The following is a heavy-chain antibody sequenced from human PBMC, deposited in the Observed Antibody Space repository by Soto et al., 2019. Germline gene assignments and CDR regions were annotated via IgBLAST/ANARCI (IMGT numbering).Heavy chain of an antibody. CDR2: ISGSGGST. J-gene: IGHJ4*02. CDR3: EKHLRGSDLFDT. CDR1: GFTFSSYA. D-gene: IGHD3-16*01. V-gene: IGHV3-23*01. Sequence: PGGSLRLSCAASGFTFSSYAMSWVRQAPGKGLEWVSAISGSGGSTYYADSVKGRFTISRDNSKNTLYLQMNSLRAEDTALYFCEKHLRGSDLFDTGGQGTQVTVPS.